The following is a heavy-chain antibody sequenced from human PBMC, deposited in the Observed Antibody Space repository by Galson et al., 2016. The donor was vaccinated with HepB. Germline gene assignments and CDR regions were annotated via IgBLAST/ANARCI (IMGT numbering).Heavy chain of an antibody. V-gene: IGHV3-23*01. J-gene: IGHJ4*02. D-gene: IGHD4-23*01. Sequence: SLRLSCAASGFTFSSYAMTWVRQAPGKGLDWVSTISGSGDETNYADSVKGRFTFSRDNSKNTLYLQMNSLRAEDTAVYYCARDRLASGNHLDYWGQGTLVTVSS. CDR2: ISGSGDET. CDR1: GFTFSSYA. CDR3: ARDRLASGNHLDY.